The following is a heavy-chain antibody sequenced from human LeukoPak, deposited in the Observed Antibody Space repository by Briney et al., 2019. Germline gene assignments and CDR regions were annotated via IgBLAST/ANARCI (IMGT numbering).Heavy chain of an antibody. Sequence: GGSLRLSCSASGFTFSSFAMHWVRQAPGKGLEYVAAISRNGGSTYYADPVKGRFTISRDNAKNTLYLQMNSLRVEDTAVYYCARGSDIAAAVKIYGSEFWGQGTLVTVSS. D-gene: IGHD6-13*01. J-gene: IGHJ4*02. CDR3: ARGSDIAAAVKIYGSEF. CDR2: ISRNGGST. CDR1: GFTFSSFA. V-gene: IGHV3-64*04.